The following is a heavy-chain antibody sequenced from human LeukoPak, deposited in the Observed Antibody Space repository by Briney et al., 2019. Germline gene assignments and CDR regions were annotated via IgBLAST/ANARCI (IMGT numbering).Heavy chain of an antibody. D-gene: IGHD1-1*01. CDR2: INPDNGKT. V-gene: IGHV1-2*02. Sequence: GASVRVSCKASRYNFNSYYIHWVRQAPGQGLTWMGWINPDNGKTKYEPRFQGRVTMTWDTSINTAYVDLTGLRSDDTAVYYCARNEPAVSVVDAFDVWGQGTVVTVSS. J-gene: IGHJ3*01. CDR3: ARNEPAVSVVDAFDV. CDR1: RYNFNSYY.